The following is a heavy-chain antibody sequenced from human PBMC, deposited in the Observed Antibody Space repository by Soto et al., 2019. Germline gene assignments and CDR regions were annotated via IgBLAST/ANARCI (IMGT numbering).Heavy chain of an antibody. CDR3: ARDMEVAPGGRSVAGTRGWFDP. Sequence: ASVKVSCKASGYTFTGYYMHWVRQAPGQGLEWMGWINPNSGGTNYAQKFQGRVTMTRDTSISTAYMELSRLRSDDTAVYYCARDMEVAPGGRSVAGTRGWFDPWGQGTLVTVSS. CDR2: INPNSGGT. D-gene: IGHD6-19*01. CDR1: GYTFTGYY. V-gene: IGHV1-2*02. J-gene: IGHJ5*02.